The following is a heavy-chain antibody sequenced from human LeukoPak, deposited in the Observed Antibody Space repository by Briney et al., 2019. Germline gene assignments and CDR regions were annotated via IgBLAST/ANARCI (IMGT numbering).Heavy chain of an antibody. CDR2: ISYDGSNK. Sequence: GGSLRLSCAASGFTFSSYGMHWVRQAPGKGLEWVAVISYDGSNKYYADSVKGRFTISRDNSKNTLYLQMNSLRAEDTAVYYCAKGAHSSGYYHVDYWGQGTLVTVSS. CDR3: AKGAHSSGYYHVDY. J-gene: IGHJ4*02. CDR1: GFTFSSYG. V-gene: IGHV3-30*18. D-gene: IGHD3-22*01.